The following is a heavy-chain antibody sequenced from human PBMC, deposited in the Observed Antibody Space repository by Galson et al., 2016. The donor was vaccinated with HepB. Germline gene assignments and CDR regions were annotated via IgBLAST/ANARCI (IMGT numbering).Heavy chain of an antibody. J-gene: IGHJ5*02. CDR2: IKSKTDGGTT. CDR3: TADHFQTTSGVMNL. CDR1: GFTFPNAW. V-gene: IGHV3-15*07. Sequence: SLRLSCAASGFTFPNAWMNWVRQVPGKGLEWVGSIKSKTDGGTTASAAPVKGRFIVSRDDSENSLFLQMNSLKSEDTGVYYCTADHFQTTSGVMNLWGQGTLVTVSS. D-gene: IGHD3-3*01.